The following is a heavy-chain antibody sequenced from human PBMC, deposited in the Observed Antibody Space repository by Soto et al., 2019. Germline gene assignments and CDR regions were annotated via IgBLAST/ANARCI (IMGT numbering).Heavy chain of an antibody. CDR1: GVTVSNYA. CDR2: ISGSGGSS. D-gene: IGHD2-2*01. CDR3: AKKSTDSSGYSDY. V-gene: IGHV3-23*01. Sequence: PGGSLRLSCASSGVTVSNYAMSWVRQVPGKGLEWVSGISGSGGSSYYADSVKGRFTISRDNSKNTLNLQMDSLRAEDTAVYYCAKKSTDSSGYSDYWGQGTVVTVSS. J-gene: IGHJ4*02.